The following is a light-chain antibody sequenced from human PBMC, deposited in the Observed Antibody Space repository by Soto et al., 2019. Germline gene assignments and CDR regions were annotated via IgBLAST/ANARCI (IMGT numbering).Light chain of an antibody. Sequence: EIVLTQSPGTLSLSPGETATLSCRASQSVSSNYLAWYQQKPGQGPRLLIYSASNRAPGIPDRFSGSGSGTDFTLTISRLEPEDFVVYYCQQFGSSLYTFGQGTNVEIK. CDR2: SAS. J-gene: IGKJ2*01. V-gene: IGKV3-20*01. CDR3: QQFGSSLYT. CDR1: QSVSSNY.